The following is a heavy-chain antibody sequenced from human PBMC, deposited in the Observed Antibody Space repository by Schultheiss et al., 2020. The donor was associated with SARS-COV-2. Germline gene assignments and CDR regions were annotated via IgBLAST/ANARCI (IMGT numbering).Heavy chain of an antibody. CDR2: IYYSGGT. D-gene: IGHD3-10*01. J-gene: IGHJ4*02. CDR3: ARGEILSFETLYSLVY. Sequence: GSLRLSCAVYGGSFSSYYWSWIRQPPGKGLEWIGYIYYSGGTNYSPSLKSRVTISIDTSKNQFSLKLGSVTAADTAVYYCARGEILSFETLYSLVYWGQGTLVTVSS. V-gene: IGHV4-59*01. CDR1: GGSFSSYY.